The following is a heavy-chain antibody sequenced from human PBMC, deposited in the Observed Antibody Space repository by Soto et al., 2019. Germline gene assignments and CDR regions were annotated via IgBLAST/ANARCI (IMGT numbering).Heavy chain of an antibody. CDR3: ARGGSLNWYFEL. D-gene: IGHD1-26*01. CDR1: GFTFSSYW. V-gene: IGHV3-74*01. J-gene: IGHJ2*01. Sequence: EVQLVESGGGLVQPGGSLRLSCAASGFTFSSYWMHWVRQAPGKGLVWVSRINSDGSSTSYADSVKGRFTISRDNAKNRLELQMNSLRAEDTAVYYCARGGSLNWYFELWGRGTLVTVSS. CDR2: INSDGSST.